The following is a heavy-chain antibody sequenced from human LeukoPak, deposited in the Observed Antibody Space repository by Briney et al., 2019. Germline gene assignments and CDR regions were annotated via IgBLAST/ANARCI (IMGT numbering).Heavy chain of an antibody. V-gene: IGHV3-48*01. J-gene: IGHJ3*02. CDR3: ARDREPDAFDI. Sequence: GGSLRLSCVASRFTFSSYSMNWVRQAPGEGLEWVSYISSLSGTIYYADSVKGRFTISRDNAKNSLYLQMDSLRAEDTAVYYCARDREPDAFDIWGQGTMVTVSS. CDR2: ISSLSGTI. CDR1: RFTFSSYS.